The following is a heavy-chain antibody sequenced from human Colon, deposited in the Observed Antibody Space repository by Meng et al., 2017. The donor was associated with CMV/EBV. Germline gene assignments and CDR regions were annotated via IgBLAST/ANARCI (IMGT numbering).Heavy chain of an antibody. CDR1: GFIFHDFS. CDR2: INKRGDTT. D-gene: IGHD3-9*01. Sequence: SGFIFHDFSRHWVRQAPGKGLEWVSLINKRGDTTFYAESVQGRFTISRDNSKNSLYLQMNSLGSEDTAFYYCAKERYGTRWISFDSWGRGTLVTVSS. CDR3: AKERYGTRWISFDS. V-gene: IGHV3-43*01. J-gene: IGHJ5*01.